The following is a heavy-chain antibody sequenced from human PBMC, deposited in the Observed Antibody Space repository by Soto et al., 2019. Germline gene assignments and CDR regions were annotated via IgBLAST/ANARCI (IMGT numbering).Heavy chain of an antibody. V-gene: IGHV3-9*01. Sequence: EVQLVESGGGLVQPGRSLRLSCAASGFTFDDYAMHWVRQAPGKGLEWVSGISWNSGSIGYADSVKGRFTISRDNAKNSLYLQMNSLRAEDTALYYCAKDGQDYGDYVGYFDYWGQGTLVTVSS. D-gene: IGHD4-17*01. J-gene: IGHJ4*02. CDR1: GFTFDDYA. CDR2: ISWNSGSI. CDR3: AKDGQDYGDYVGYFDY.